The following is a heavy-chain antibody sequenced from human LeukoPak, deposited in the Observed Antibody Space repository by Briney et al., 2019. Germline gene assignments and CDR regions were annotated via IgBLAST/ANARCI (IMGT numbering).Heavy chain of an antibody. CDR2: INHSGST. CDR1: GGSFSGYY. J-gene: IGHJ4*02. D-gene: IGHD1-26*01. CDR3: ARDSPLGWELLGFDY. Sequence: PSETLSLTCAVYGGSFSGYYWSWIRQPPGKGLEWIGEINHSGSTNYNPSLKSRATISVDPSKNQFSLKLSSVTAADTAVYYCARDSPLGWELLGFDYWGQGTLVTVSS. V-gene: IGHV4-34*01.